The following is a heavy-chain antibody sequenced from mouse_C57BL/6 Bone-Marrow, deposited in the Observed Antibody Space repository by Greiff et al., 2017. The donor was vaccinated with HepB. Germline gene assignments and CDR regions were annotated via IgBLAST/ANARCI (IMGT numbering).Heavy chain of an antibody. Sequence: EVQLQQSGPELVKPGASVKMSCKASGYTFTDYNMHWVKQSPGKSLAWIGYINPNNGGTSYNQKFKGKATLTVNKSSSAAYMELRSLTSEDSAVYYCATIYYVTYWGEGTTLTVSS. CDR1: GYTFTDYN. V-gene: IGHV1-22*01. CDR3: ATIYYVTY. CDR2: INPNNGGT. J-gene: IGHJ2*01.